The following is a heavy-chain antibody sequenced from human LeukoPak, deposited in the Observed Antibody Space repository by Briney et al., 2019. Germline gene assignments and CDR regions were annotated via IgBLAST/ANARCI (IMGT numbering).Heavy chain of an antibody. V-gene: IGHV4-39*07. D-gene: IGHD3-10*01. J-gene: IGHJ5*02. CDR3: ARGGYYGSGNDFRFDP. CDR1: GGSISNSSYY. CDR2: IYYSGST. Sequence: SETLSLTCTVSGGSISNSSYYWGWIRQPPGKGLEWIGSIYYSGSTYYNPSLKSRVTISVDTSKSQFSLKLSSVTAADTAIYYCARGGYYGSGNDFRFDPWGQGTLVTVSS.